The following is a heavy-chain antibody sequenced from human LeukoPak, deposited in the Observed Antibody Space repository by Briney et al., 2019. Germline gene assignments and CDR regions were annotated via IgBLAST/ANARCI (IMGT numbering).Heavy chain of an antibody. D-gene: IGHD3-9*01. CDR2: IYSGGST. CDR3: AREYILTGYCYFDY. V-gene: IGHV3-66*02. Sequence: GGSLRLSCAASGFTVSSNYMSWVRQAPGKGLEWVSVIYSGGSTYYADSVKGRFTISRDNSKNTLYLQMNSLRAEDTAVYYCAREYILTGYCYFDYWGQGTLVTVSS. J-gene: IGHJ4*02. CDR1: GFTVSSNY.